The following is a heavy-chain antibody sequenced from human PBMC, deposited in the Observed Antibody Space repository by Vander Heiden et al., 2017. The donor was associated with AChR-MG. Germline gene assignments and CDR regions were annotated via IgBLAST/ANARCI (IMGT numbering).Heavy chain of an antibody. CDR3: ARYSSSWYYYYYYGMDV. J-gene: IGHJ6*02. D-gene: IGHD6-13*01. CDR1: GFTFSSYW. CDR2: IKQDGSEK. V-gene: IGHV3-7*01. Sequence: EVQLVESGGGLVQPGGSLRLSCAASGFTFSSYWMSWVRQAPGKGLEWVANIKQDGSEKYYVDSVKGRFTISRDNAKNSLYLQMNSLRAEDTAVYYCARYSSSWYYYYYYGMDVWGQGTTVTVSS.